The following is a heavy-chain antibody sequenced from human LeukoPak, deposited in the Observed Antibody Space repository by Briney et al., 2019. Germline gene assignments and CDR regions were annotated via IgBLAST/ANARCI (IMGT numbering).Heavy chain of an antibody. V-gene: IGHV4-31*03. Sequence: PSETLSLTCTVSGGSISSSSYYWSWIRQHPGKGLEWIGYIYYSGSTYYNPSLKSRVTISVDTSKNQFSLKLSSVTAADTAVYYCARGRDNWNYEANYYYYYMDVWGKGATVTVSS. CDR1: GGSISSSSYY. CDR3: ARGRDNWNYEANYYYYYMDV. D-gene: IGHD1-7*01. J-gene: IGHJ6*03. CDR2: IYYSGST.